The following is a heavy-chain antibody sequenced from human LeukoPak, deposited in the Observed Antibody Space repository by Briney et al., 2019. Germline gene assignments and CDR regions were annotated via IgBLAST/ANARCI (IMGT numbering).Heavy chain of an antibody. J-gene: IGHJ1*01. D-gene: IGHD3-10*01. CDR3: AKGGTSYGSGPTLFIIIAEYFRH. Sequence: ASVKVSCKGYGYTFINHDIDWVRQAAGQGLEWMGWMNSNSGNTGYAQKFQGRVTFTRDTSISTAYMELYSLTSDDTAVYYCAKGGTSYGSGPTLFIIIAEYFRHWGQGTLVTVSS. V-gene: IGHV1-8*03. CDR2: MNSNSGNT. CDR1: GYTFINHD.